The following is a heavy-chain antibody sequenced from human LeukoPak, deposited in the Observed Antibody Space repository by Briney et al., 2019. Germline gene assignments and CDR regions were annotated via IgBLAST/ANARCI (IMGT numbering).Heavy chain of an antibody. CDR2: ISSGSTYT. J-gene: IGHJ4*02. CDR3: ARGDYGGDYFDY. D-gene: IGHD4-23*01. V-gene: IGHV3-11*05. Sequence: PGGSLRLSCAASGFTFDSYAMSWVRQAPGKGLEWVSYISSGSTYTNYADSVEGRFTISRDNAKNSLYLQMNSLRAEDTAVYYCARGDYGGDYFDYWGQGTLVTVSS. CDR1: GFTFDSYA.